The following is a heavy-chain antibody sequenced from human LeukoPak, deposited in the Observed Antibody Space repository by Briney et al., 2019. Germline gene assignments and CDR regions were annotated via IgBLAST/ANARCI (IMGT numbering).Heavy chain of an antibody. V-gene: IGHV3-30*01. D-gene: IGHD3-22*01. CDR3: AREDPYYDEPGYFDY. Sequence: GRSLRLSCAASGFTFSSYAMHWVRQAPGKGLEWVAVISYDGSNKYYADPVKGRFTISRDNSKNTLYLQMNSLRAEDTAVYYCAREDPYYDEPGYFDYWGQGTLVTVSS. CDR2: ISYDGSNK. CDR1: GFTFSSYA. J-gene: IGHJ4*02.